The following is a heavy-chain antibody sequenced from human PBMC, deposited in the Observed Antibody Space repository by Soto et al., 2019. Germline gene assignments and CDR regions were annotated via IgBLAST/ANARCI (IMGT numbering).Heavy chain of an antibody. CDR1: GYTFTSYC. V-gene: IGHV1-18*04. Sequence: ASVKVSCKASGYTFTSYCISWVGQAPGQGLEWMGWISAYNGNTNYAQKLQGRVTMTTDTSTSTAYMELRSLRSDDTAVDYCARRDTIFGVANPFYGMDVWGQGTTVTVSS. CDR2: ISAYNGNT. CDR3: ARRDTIFGVANPFYGMDV. D-gene: IGHD3-3*01. J-gene: IGHJ6*02.